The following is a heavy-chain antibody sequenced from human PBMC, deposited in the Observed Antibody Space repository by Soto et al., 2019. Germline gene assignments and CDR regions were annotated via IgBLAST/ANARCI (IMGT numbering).Heavy chain of an antibody. CDR2: VNPKSGNR. D-gene: IGHD2-2*01. CDR3: ATEVRGTSRPFHY. V-gene: IGHV1-8*01. CDR1: GYSFTSYD. J-gene: IGHJ4*02. Sequence: QVQLVQSGAEVKKPGASVKVSCKASGYSFTSYDINWVRQVTGQGLVWMGWVNPKSGNRDYAEKFQGRVTMTRDTATSTAYMELNSLTTDDTAVYYCATEVRGTSRPFHYWGQGTLVTVSS.